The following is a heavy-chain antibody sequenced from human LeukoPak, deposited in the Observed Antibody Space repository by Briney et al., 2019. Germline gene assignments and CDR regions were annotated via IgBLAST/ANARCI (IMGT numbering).Heavy chain of an antibody. Sequence: VASVKVSCKASGGTFSSYAISWVRQAPGQGLEWMGGIIPIFGTANYAQKFQGRVTMTRDMSTSTVYMELSSLRSEDTAVYYCARVLIPTVDIVATTDSGGFDPWGQGTLVTVSS. CDR3: ARVLIPTVDIVATTDSGGFDP. J-gene: IGHJ5*02. V-gene: IGHV1-69*05. CDR2: IIPIFGTA. CDR1: GGTFSSYA. D-gene: IGHD5-12*01.